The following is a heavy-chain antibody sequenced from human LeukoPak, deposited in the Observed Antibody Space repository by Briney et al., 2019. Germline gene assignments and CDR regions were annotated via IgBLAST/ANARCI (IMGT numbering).Heavy chain of an antibody. J-gene: IGHJ4*02. V-gene: IGHV3-66*04. CDR2: IYSGGST. CDR1: GFTFSTYY. CDR3: ARPLGSKGFDY. D-gene: IGHD3-10*01. Sequence: GGSLRLSCAASGFTFSTYYMNWVRQAPGKGLEWVSVIYSGGSTYYADSVKGRFTISRDNSKNTLYLQMNSLRAEDTAVYYCARPLGSKGFDYWGQGTLVTVSS.